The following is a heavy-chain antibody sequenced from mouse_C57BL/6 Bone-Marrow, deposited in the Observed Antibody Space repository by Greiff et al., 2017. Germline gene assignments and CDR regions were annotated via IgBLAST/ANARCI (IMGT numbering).Heavy chain of an antibody. CDR1: GYTFTSYW. CDR2: IHPNSGST. CDR3: AREGWLLPPFAY. J-gene: IGHJ3*01. D-gene: IGHD2-3*01. Sequence: QVQLQQPGAELVKPGASVKLSCKASGYTFTSYWMHWVKQRPGQGLEWIGMIHPNSGSTNYNEKFKSKATLTVDKSSRTAYMQLSSLTSEDSAVYYCAREGWLLPPFAYWGQGTLVTVSA. V-gene: IGHV1-64*01.